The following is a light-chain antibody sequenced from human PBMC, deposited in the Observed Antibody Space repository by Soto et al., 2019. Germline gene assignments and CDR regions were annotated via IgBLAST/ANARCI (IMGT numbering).Light chain of an antibody. Sequence: QSVLTQPPSASGSPGQSVTISCTGTSSDIGAYIYVSWYQQHPGKAPKLMISEVSRRPSGVPERFSGCKSGDTASLSVSGLQFEDEAHYYCSSYAGSNNFVFGTGSKV. CDR2: EVS. CDR3: SSYAGSNNFV. V-gene: IGLV2-8*01. J-gene: IGLJ1*01. CDR1: SSDIGAYIY.